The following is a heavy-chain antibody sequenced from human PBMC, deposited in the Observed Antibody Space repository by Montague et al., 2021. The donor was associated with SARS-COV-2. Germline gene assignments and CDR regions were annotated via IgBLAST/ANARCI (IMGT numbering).Heavy chain of an antibody. D-gene: IGHD4-23*01. Sequence: SETLSLTCAVYGGSFSDYYWTWIRQSPGKGLEWIAEINHSGTTNYNFNPSLRSRVIISVDTSKSQFSLKLSSVTAADTGVYYCARWDPQTLTLIGLRGKSASDYWGQGTLVTVSS. J-gene: IGHJ4*02. CDR2: INHSGTT. CDR1: GGSFSDYY. CDR3: ARWDPQTLTLIGLRGKSASDY. V-gene: IGHV4-34*01.